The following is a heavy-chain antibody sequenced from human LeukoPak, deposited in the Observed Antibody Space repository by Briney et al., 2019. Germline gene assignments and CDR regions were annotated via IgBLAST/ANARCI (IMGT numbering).Heavy chain of an antibody. CDR1: GYSISSGYY. V-gene: IGHV4-38-2*01. CDR2: IYHSGNT. Sequence: SETLSLTCAVSGYSISSGYYWGWIRQPPGKGLEWIGSIYHSGNTYYNPSLKSRVTISVDTSKNQFSLKLSSVTAADTAVYYCARRGYCSGGACYSFDYWGQGTLVTVSS. CDR3: ARRGYCSGGACYSFDY. D-gene: IGHD2-15*01. J-gene: IGHJ4*02.